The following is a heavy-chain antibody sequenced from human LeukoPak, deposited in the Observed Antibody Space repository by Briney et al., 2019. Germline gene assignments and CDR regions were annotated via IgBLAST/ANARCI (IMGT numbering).Heavy chain of an antibody. CDR1: GYTFTGSY. J-gene: IGHJ4*02. D-gene: IGHD7-27*01. Sequence: GASVKVSCKASGYTFTGSYMHWVRQAPGQGLEWMGWISGYNSKTNYAQKLQGRVTMTTDTSTRTAYMELRSLRSDDTAVYYCARGNWGSPRFFDYWGQGTLVTVSS. CDR2: ISGYNSKT. V-gene: IGHV1-18*04. CDR3: ARGNWGSPRFFDY.